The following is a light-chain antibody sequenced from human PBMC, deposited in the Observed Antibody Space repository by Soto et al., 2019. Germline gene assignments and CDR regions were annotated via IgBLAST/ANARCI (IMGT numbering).Light chain of an antibody. J-gene: IGKJ4*01. CDR3: QQYASSPLLT. CDR2: GSS. Sequence: EIVLTQSPGTLSLSPGDTATLSCRASQTIGSTYLAWYQHKPGQAPRLLIFGSSNRATGIPDRSSGSGSGTDFTLSISRLEPEDFAVYYCQQYASSPLLTFGGGTKVDIK. V-gene: IGKV3-20*01. CDR1: QTIGSTY.